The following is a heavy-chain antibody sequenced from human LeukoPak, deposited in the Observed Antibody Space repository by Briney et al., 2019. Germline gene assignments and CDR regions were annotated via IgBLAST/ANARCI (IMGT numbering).Heavy chain of an antibody. J-gene: IGHJ3*02. Sequence: ASVKVSCKASGYTFTSYDINWVRQAPGQGLEWMGIINPSGGSTSYAQKFQGRVTMTRDTSISTAYMELSRLRSDDTALYYCARAGVWDYSDTSGYHNGAFDIWGQGTMVTVSS. CDR1: GYTFTSYD. D-gene: IGHD3-22*01. CDR3: ARAGVWDYSDTSGYHNGAFDI. CDR2: INPSGGST. V-gene: IGHV1-46*01.